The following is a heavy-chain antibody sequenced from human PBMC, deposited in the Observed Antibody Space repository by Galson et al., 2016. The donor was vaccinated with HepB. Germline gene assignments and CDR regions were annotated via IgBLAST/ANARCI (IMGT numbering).Heavy chain of an antibody. V-gene: IGHV3-53*01. CDR1: GFTFSNYA. Sequence: SLRLSCAASGFTFSNYAAHWVRQAPGKGLEWVSLIYSGGSTYYANSVKGRFTISRDNSKNTLYLQMNSLRVEDTAVYYCARDGNGGGVWGRGTTVTVSS. D-gene: IGHD3-16*01. CDR2: IYSGGST. J-gene: IGHJ6*03. CDR3: ARDGNGGGV.